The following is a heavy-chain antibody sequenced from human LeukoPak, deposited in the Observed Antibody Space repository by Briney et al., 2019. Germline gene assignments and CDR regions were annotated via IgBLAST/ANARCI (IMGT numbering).Heavy chain of an antibody. Sequence: GGSLRLSCAASGFPFSTYAMSWVRQAPGKGLEWVSSIRGSDGSTYYADSVKGRFAISRDNSKNTLYLQMNSLRAEDTAVYYCARGRYDWNDVGYFDYWGQGTLVSVSS. CDR1: GFPFSTYA. CDR3: ARGRYDWNDVGYFDY. J-gene: IGHJ4*02. D-gene: IGHD1-1*01. V-gene: IGHV3-23*01. CDR2: IRGSDGST.